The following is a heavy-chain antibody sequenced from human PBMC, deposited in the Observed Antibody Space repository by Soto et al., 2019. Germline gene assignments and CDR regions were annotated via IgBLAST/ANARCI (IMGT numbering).Heavy chain of an antibody. D-gene: IGHD3-9*01. CDR1: GGSISSYY. Sequence: LSLTCTVSGGSISSYYWSWIRQPPGKGLEWIGYIYYSGSTNYNPSLKSRVTISVDTSKNQFSLKLSSVTAADTAVYYCARHPGYYDILTGYTTSSFDYWGQGILVTVS. CDR2: IYYSGST. V-gene: IGHV4-59*08. J-gene: IGHJ4*02. CDR3: ARHPGYYDILTGYTTSSFDY.